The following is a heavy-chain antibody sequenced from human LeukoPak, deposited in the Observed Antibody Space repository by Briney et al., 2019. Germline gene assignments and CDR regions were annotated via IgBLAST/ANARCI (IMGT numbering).Heavy chain of an antibody. CDR1: GGSISSYY. Sequence: PSETLSLTCTVSGGSISSYYWSWIRQPPGKGLEWIGYIYYSGSTNHNPSLKSRVTISVDTSKNQFSLKLSSVTAADTAVYYCARVPFSSYGDSYYGMDVWGQGTTVTVSS. CDR3: ARVPFSSYGDSYYGMDV. V-gene: IGHV4-59*01. D-gene: IGHD4-17*01. J-gene: IGHJ6*02. CDR2: IYYSGST.